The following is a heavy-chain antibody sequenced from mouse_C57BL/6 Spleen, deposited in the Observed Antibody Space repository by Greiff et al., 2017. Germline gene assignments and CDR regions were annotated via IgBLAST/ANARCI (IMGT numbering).Heavy chain of an antibody. CDR1: GYTFTSYW. Sequence: QVQLQQPGAELVRPGSSVKLSCKASGYTFTSYWMHWVKQRPIQGLEWIGNIDPSDSETHYNQKFKDKATLTVDKSSSTAYMQLSSLTSEDSAVYYCARSTYYDYSNYYARDYWGQGTSVTVSS. D-gene: IGHD2-4*01. V-gene: IGHV1-52*01. CDR2: IDPSDSET. CDR3: ARSTYYDYSNYYARDY. J-gene: IGHJ4*01.